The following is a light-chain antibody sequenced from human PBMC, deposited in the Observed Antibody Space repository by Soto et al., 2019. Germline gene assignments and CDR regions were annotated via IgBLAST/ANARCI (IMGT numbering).Light chain of an antibody. CDR2: GAS. Sequence: DSVLTQSPGTLSLSPGEKATLSCRASQSVSSSYLAWSQQKPGQAPRLLIYGASSRATVIPDRFSGGGSGTDFSLTVSRLEPEDFAVYYCQQFGSSSWTFGQGTKV. CDR1: QSVSSSY. V-gene: IGKV3-20*01. J-gene: IGKJ1*01. CDR3: QQFGSSSWT.